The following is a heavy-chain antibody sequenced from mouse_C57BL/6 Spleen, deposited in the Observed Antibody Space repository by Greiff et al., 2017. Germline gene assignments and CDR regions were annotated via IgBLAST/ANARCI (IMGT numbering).Heavy chain of an antibody. CDR2: IYPGDGDT. V-gene: IGHV1-82*01. CDR1: GFAFSSSW. Sequence: QVQLKESGPELVKPGASVKISCKASGFAFSSSWMNWVKQRPGKGLEWIGRIYPGDGDTNDNGKFTGKATLTADKSSSTAYMQLSSLTSEDSAVYFCARSDDYDRNCWGQGTTLTVSS. D-gene: IGHD2-4*01. J-gene: IGHJ2*01. CDR3: ARSDDYDRNC.